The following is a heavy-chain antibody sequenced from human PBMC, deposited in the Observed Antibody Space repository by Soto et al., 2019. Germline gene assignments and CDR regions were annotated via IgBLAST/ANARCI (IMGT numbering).Heavy chain of an antibody. V-gene: IGHV4-59*01. D-gene: IGHD2-2*01. J-gene: IGHJ5*02. Sequence: PSETLSLTCTVSGGSISSYYWSWIRQPPGKGLEWIGYIYYSGSTNYNPSLKSRVTISVDTSKNQFSLKLSSVTAADTAVYYCARDQITCSSTSCYDPWFDPWGQGTLVPVSS. CDR3: ARDQITCSSTSCYDPWFDP. CDR2: IYYSGST. CDR1: GGSISSYY.